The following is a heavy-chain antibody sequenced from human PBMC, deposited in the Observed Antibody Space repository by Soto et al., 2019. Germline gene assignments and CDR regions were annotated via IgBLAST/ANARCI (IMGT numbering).Heavy chain of an antibody. J-gene: IGHJ3*02. V-gene: IGHV3-21*01. CDR1: GFTFSTYS. D-gene: IGHD5-12*01. Sequence: EVQLVESGGGLVKPGGSLRLSCAASGFTFSTYSMTWVRQAPGKGLEWVSSISSSSSYIYYADSVKGRFTISRDNAKKSLYLQMNSLRVEDAAVYYCARAQGSGYPGDGAFDIWGQGTMVTVSS. CDR3: ARAQGSGYPGDGAFDI. CDR2: ISSSSSYI.